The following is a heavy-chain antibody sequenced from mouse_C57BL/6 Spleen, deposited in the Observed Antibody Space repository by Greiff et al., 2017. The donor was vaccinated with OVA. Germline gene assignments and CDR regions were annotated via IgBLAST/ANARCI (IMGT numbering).Heavy chain of an antibody. CDR3: ARGRKSTVVAPYYFDY. V-gene: IGHV1-62-2*01. Sequence: VQLQQSGAELVKPGASVKLSCKASGYTFTEYTIHWVKQRSGQGLEWIGWFYPGSGSIKYNEKFKDKATLTADKSSSTVYMELSRLTSEDSAVYYCARGRKSTVVAPYYFDYWGQGTTLTVSS. D-gene: IGHD1-1*01. J-gene: IGHJ2*01. CDR2: FYPGSGSI. CDR1: GYTFTEYT.